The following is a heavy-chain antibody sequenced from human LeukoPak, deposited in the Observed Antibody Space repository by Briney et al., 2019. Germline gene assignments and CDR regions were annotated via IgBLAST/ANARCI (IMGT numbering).Heavy chain of an antibody. Sequence: ASVKVSCKASGYTFIGYYMHWLRQAPGQGLEWMGWINPNSGGTNYAQKFQGRVTMTRDTSIRTAYMELSRLRSDDTAVYYCARGRITMLRGVNYWGQGTLGTVSS. J-gene: IGHJ4*02. D-gene: IGHD3-10*01. CDR3: ARGRITMLRGVNY. V-gene: IGHV1-2*02. CDR1: GYTFIGYY. CDR2: INPNSGGT.